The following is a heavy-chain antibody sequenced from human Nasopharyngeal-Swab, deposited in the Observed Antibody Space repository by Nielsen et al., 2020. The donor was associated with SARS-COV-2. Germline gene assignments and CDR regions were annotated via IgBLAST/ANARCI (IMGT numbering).Heavy chain of an antibody. V-gene: IGHV3-30-3*01. D-gene: IGHD2-2*01. CDR1: GFTFSSYA. Sequence: GESLKISCAASGFTFSSYAMHWVRQAPGKGLEWVAVISYDGSNKYYADSVKGRFTISRDNSKITLDLQMNSLRVEDTAVYYCVRDMRGAYAFDIWGQGTMVTVSS. J-gene: IGHJ3*02. CDR2: ISYDGSNK. CDR3: VRDMRGAYAFDI.